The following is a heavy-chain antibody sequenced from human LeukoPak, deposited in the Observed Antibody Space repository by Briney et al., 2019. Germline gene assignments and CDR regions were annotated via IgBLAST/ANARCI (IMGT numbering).Heavy chain of an antibody. CDR1: GFTFSSYA. D-gene: IGHD6-13*01. CDR2: ISSNGGST. V-gene: IGHV3-64*01. J-gene: IGHJ4*02. Sequence: GGSLRLSCAASGFTFSSYAMHWVHQAPGKGLEYVSAISSNGGSTYYANSVKGRFTISRDNSKNTLYLQMGSLRAEDMAVYYCARDGGYAAAAEFDYWGQGTLVTVSS. CDR3: ARDGGYAAAAEFDY.